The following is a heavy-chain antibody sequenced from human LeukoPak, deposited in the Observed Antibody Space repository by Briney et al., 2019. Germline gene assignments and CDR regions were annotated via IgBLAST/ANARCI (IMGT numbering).Heavy chain of an antibody. V-gene: IGHV1-2*02. CDR3: ARDGGYCSSTSCYPSNWFDP. Sequence: ASVTVSYKASGYTFTDYYMHWVRQAPGQGLEWMGWINPNSGGTNYAPKLQGRVTMTADTSTSTAYLQLRSVRSADTAVYYCARDGGYCSSTSCYPSNWFDPWGKGTPVTVSS. CDR2: INPNSGGT. CDR1: GYTFTDYY. J-gene: IGHJ5*02. D-gene: IGHD2-2*01.